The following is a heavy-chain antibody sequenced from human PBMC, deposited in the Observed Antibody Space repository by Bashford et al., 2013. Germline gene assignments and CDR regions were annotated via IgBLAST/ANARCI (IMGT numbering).Heavy chain of an antibody. Sequence: SETLSLTCTVSGASISSNNSYWGWIRQPPGKGLEWIVSIDYTGGTYYNPSLRSRVTVSEDTSKNQFSLKLTSVTAADTAVYYCARLVYGSGGYSNWFDPWDQGTLVTVSS. CDR1: GASISSNNSY. CDR2: IDYTGGT. J-gene: IGHJ5*02. D-gene: IGHD3-22*01. CDR3: ARLVYGSGGYSNWFDP. V-gene: IGHV4-39*01.